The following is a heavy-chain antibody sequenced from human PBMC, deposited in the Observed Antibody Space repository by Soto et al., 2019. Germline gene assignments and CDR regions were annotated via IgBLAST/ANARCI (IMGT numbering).Heavy chain of an antibody. J-gene: IGHJ4*02. CDR3: ARDDEGGSDCDLGY. CDR1: GFTFSSHA. Sequence: QVPLVESGGGVVQPGRSLRLSCSVSGFTFSSHAMHWVRQAPGKGLEWVALISSDGSNKYYADSVKGRFTTSRDNSKTTMYLQMNSLRVEDTAVYYCARDDEGGSDCDLGYWGQGALVTVSS. CDR2: ISSDGSNK. D-gene: IGHD1-26*01. V-gene: IGHV3-30-3*01.